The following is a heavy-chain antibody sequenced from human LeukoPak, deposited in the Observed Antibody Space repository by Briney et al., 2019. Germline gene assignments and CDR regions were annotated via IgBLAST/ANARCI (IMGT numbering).Heavy chain of an antibody. D-gene: IGHD3-10*01. CDR2: IFTRDDSV. CDR3: ARLRVAMLRGAADY. CDR1: GFTFNDDE. Sequence: GGSLRLSCAASGFTFNDDEIIWVRRAPGKELEWISYIFTRDDSVYYADSVKGRFTISRAHARNLVYLQMNSLRSEDTGLYYCARLRVAMLRGAADYWGQGTLVTVSS. V-gene: IGHV3-48*03. J-gene: IGHJ4*02.